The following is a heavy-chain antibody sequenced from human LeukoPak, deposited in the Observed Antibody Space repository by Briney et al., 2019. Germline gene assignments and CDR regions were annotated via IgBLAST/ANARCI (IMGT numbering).Heavy chain of an antibody. CDR3: ARDKTYYDFWSGYF. V-gene: IGHV3-48*04. Sequence: PGGSLRLSCAASGFTFSSYSMNWVRQAPGKGLEWVSYISSSSSTKYYADSVKGRFTISRDNAKNSLYLQMNSLRAEDTAVYYCARDKTYYDFWSGYFWGQGTLVTVSS. CDR1: GFTFSSYS. J-gene: IGHJ4*02. CDR2: ISSSSSTK. D-gene: IGHD3-3*01.